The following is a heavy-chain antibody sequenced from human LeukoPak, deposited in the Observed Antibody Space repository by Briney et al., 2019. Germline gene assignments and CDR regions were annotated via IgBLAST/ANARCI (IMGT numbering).Heavy chain of an antibody. CDR1: GFTFSSYS. J-gene: IGHJ4*02. D-gene: IGHD2-21*02. Sequence: SGGSLTLSCAASGFTFSSYSMSWVRQPPGKGLEWVSAISGSGGSTYYADSVKGRFTITRDNSKNTLYLQMNSLRAEDTAVYYCAKDGSGDSDNYWGQGTLVTVSS. V-gene: IGHV3-23*01. CDR2: ISGSGGST. CDR3: AKDGSGDSDNY.